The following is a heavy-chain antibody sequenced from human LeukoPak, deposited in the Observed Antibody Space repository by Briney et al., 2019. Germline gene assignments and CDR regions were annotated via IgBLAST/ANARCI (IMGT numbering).Heavy chain of an antibody. Sequence: GGSLRLSCAASGFTFSSYAMSWVRQAPGKGLEWVSAISGSGGSTYYADSVKGRFTISRDNSKNTLYLQMNSLRAEDTAVYYCAGRGYSYGGPFDYWGQGTLVTVSS. CDR3: AGRGYSYGGPFDY. D-gene: IGHD5-18*01. CDR1: GFTFSSYA. V-gene: IGHV3-23*01. J-gene: IGHJ4*02. CDR2: ISGSGGST.